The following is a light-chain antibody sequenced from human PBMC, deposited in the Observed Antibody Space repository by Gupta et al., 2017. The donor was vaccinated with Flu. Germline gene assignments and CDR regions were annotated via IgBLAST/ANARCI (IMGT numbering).Light chain of an antibody. CDR2: VAS. Sequence: PSFLSASVGDRVTITGRASQGISTYLAWYQQKPGKAPKLIIYVASILQSGVPSRFSGSGSGTEFTLTISSLQAEDFATYYCQQVNSYPWTFGQGTKVEIK. V-gene: IGKV1-9*01. J-gene: IGKJ1*01. CDR1: QGISTY. CDR3: QQVNSYPWT.